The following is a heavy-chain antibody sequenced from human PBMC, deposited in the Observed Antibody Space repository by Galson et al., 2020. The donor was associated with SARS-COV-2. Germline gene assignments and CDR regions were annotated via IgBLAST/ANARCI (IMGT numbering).Heavy chain of an antibody. Sequence: SETLSLTCAVSGTSISGGSYSWNRNRQPPGKGREWEGNITHSGGTYYNPSLKSRVTISGDRSKSQFSLRLSSVTAADAAVYFCARLHYGEYAPEAFDIWGPGTRVTVAS. J-gene: IGHJ3*02. D-gene: IGHD4-17*01. CDR3: ARLHYGEYAPEAFDI. CDR2: ITHSGGT. CDR1: GTSISGGSYS. V-gene: IGHV4-30-2*01.